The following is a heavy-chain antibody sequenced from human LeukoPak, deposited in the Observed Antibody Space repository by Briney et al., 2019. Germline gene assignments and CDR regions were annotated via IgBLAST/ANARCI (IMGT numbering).Heavy chain of an antibody. J-gene: IGHJ4*02. CDR1: GFTFSNFG. Sequence: PGRSLRLSCAASGFTFSNFGMHWVRQAPGKGLEWVAVISYDGSSKYYADSVKGRFTISRDNSKNTLYLQMNSLRAEDTAVYYCAKDKGSARYGGIEYWGQGTLVTVSS. D-gene: IGHD6-19*01. CDR2: ISYDGSSK. CDR3: AKDKGSARYGGIEY. V-gene: IGHV3-30*18.